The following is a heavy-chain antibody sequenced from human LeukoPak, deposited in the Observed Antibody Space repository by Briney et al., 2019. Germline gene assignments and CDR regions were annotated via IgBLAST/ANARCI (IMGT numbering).Heavy chain of an antibody. J-gene: IGHJ3*02. V-gene: IGHV5-51*01. Sequence: GESLKISCETSGYSFTSYWIGWVRQMPGKGLEWMGIIYPGDSDTRYSPSFQGQVTISADKSISAAYLQWSSLKASDTAMYYCARPSPMYSSSWYPGDDAFDIWGQGTMDTVSS. CDR1: GYSFTSYW. CDR3: ARPSPMYSSSWYPGDDAFDI. D-gene: IGHD6-13*01. CDR2: IYPGDSDT.